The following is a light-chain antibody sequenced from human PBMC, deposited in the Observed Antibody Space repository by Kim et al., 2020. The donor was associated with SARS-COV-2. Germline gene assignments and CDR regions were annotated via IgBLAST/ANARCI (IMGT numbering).Light chain of an antibody. J-gene: IGLJ2*01. CDR3: KSRDSSGKVV. V-gene: IGLV3-19*01. CDR2: GKN. Sequence: SSELTQAPAVSVALGQTVRITCQGDSLRRYYASWYQQKPGQAPVLVIYGKNNRPSGIPDRFSGSTSGNTASLTITGAQAEEEADYYCKSRDSSGKVVFGGGNQLTVL. CDR1: SLRRYY.